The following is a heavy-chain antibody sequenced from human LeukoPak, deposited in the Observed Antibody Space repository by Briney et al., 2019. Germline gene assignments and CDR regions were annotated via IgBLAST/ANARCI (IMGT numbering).Heavy chain of an antibody. Sequence: SETLSLTCTVSGGSISSGDYYWSWIRQPPGKGLEWIGYIYYSGSTYYNPSLKSRVTISVDTSKNQSSLKLSSVTAADTAVYYCARYYYGSGIENWFDPWGQGTLVTVSS. CDR1: GGSISSGDYY. J-gene: IGHJ5*02. V-gene: IGHV4-30-4*01. CDR3: ARYYYGSGIENWFDP. CDR2: IYYSGST. D-gene: IGHD3-10*01.